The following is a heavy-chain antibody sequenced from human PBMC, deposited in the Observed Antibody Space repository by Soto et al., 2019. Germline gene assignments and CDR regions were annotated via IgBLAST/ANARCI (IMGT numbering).Heavy chain of an antibody. CDR2: ISGSGGTI. Sequence: EVQLVESGGGMVQPGGSLRVSCAASGFTLSSYSMHWVRQAPGKGLEWVSDISGSGGTIYYADSVKGRFTISRDNAKNPLSVQMNSLRDEDTAVYFCARETGLRSSGGSYYFAFWGQGTRVTVSS. D-gene: IGHD6-19*01. CDR3: ARETGLRSSGGSYYFAF. CDR1: GFTLSSYS. V-gene: IGHV3-48*02. J-gene: IGHJ4*02.